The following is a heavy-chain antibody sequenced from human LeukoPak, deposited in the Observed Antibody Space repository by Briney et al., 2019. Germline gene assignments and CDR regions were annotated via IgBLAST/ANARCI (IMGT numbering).Heavy chain of an antibody. CDR1: GGSISSSTYC. CDR2: IFYSGST. Sequence: PSETLSLTCTVSGGSISSSTYCWGWIRQPPGKGLEWIGSIFYSGSTYYNPPLKSRVTISVDTSKNQFSLMLSSVTAADTAVYYCARRTGYSYYYMDVWGKGTTVTVSS. V-gene: IGHV4-39*01. CDR3: ARRTGYSYYYMDV. D-gene: IGHD1-14*01. J-gene: IGHJ6*03.